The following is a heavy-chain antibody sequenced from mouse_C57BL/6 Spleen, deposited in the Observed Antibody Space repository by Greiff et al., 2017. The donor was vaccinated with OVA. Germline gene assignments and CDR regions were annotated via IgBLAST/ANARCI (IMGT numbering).Heavy chain of an antibody. V-gene: IGHV1-55*01. J-gene: IGHJ2*01. CDR3: AKVYEYDRRVDY. CDR2: IYPGSGST. D-gene: IGHD2-4*01. Sequence: QVQLQQPGAELVKPGASVKMSCKASGYTFTSYWITWVKQRPGQGLEWIGDIYPGSGSTNYNEKFKSKATLTVDTSSSTAYMQLSSLTSEDSAVYYCAKVYEYDRRVDYWGQGTTLTVSS. CDR1: GYTFTSYW.